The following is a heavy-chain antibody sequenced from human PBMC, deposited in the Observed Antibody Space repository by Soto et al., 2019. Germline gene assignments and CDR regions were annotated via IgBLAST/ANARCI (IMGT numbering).Heavy chain of an antibody. Sequence: SETLSLTCAVHGVPFSGYYWSWIRQPPGKGLEWIGEINYSGNTNYTPSLKSRVTISVDTSKKHFSLKLSSVTAADTAVYYCARGIGGTSDYWGQGTLVTVSS. CDR2: INYSGNT. V-gene: IGHV4-34*01. D-gene: IGHD2-15*01. CDR3: ARGIGGTSDY. J-gene: IGHJ4*02. CDR1: GVPFSGYY.